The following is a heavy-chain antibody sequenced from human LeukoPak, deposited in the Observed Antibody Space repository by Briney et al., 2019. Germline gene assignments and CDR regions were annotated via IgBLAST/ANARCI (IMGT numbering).Heavy chain of an antibody. CDR2: IRYDGINK. CDR3: AKEGDNYGSGCYRDGFDI. CDR1: GFTFSTYG. Sequence: GGSLRLSCAASGFTFSTYGMHWVRQAPGKGLEWVAFIRYDGINKYYADSVKGRFTISRDSFKNTLYLQMNSLRPEDTAVYYCAKEGDNYGSGCYRDGFDIWGQGTRATVSS. J-gene: IGHJ3*02. D-gene: IGHD3-10*01. V-gene: IGHV3-30*02.